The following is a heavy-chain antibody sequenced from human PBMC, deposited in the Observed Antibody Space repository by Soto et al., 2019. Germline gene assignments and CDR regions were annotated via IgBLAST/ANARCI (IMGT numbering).Heavy chain of an antibody. CDR3: ARGHTYTWHY. CDR2: IYLHGTT. V-gene: IGHV4-4*02. J-gene: IGHJ4*02. D-gene: IGHD1-20*01. CDR1: DVSISSTDW. Sequence: SETLSLTCTVSDVSISSTDWWWSWVRQPPGKGLEGIGEIYLHGTTKYSPSLESRGTVSADPSTTQFSLSLSSVPAADTAVYYCARGHTYTWHYWSQGTLVTVSS.